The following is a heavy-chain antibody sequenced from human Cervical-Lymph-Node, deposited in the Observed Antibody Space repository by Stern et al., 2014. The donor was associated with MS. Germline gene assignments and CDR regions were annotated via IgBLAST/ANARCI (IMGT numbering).Heavy chain of an antibody. D-gene: IGHD3-10*01. J-gene: IGHJ6*02. CDR1: GFTFDDYG. CDR3: AKDRIWFGEGYYSMDV. V-gene: IGHV3-9*01. CDR2: ISWDGGSI. Sequence: VQLVESGGGLVQPGGSLGLSCAASGFTFDDYGLHWVRPAPRKGLEWVSRISWDGGSIGYADSVKGRFTISRDNAKNSLYLQMNSLRAEDTALYYCAKDRIWFGEGYYSMDVWGQGTAVTVSS.